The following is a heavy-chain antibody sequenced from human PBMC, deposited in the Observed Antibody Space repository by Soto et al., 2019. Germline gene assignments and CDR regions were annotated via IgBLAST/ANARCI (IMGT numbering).Heavy chain of an antibody. CDR1: GFSLSTSGVG. J-gene: IGHJ2*01. CDR2: IYWDEDK. Sequence: QITLKESGPTLVKPTQTLTLTCTFSGFSLSTSGVGVGWIRQPPGKDLEWLALIYWDEDKRYSPSLKSRLTITNDTYKNQVVLTMTNMDPGDTATYYCARIARYFDLWGRGTLVTVSS. V-gene: IGHV2-5*02. CDR3: ARIARYFDL.